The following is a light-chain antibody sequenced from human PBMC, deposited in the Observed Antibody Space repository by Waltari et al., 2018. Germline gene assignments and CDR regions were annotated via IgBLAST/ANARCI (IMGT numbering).Light chain of an antibody. CDR3: QQYGSSPWT. V-gene: IGKV3-20*01. J-gene: IGKJ1*01. CDR2: GAS. Sequence: TQSPGTLSLSPGDRATLSCRASQSVSSSYLAWYQQKPGQAPRLLIYGASSRATGIPDRFSGSGSGTDFTLTISRLEPEDFAVYYCQQYGSSPWTFGQGTKVEIK. CDR1: QSVSSSY.